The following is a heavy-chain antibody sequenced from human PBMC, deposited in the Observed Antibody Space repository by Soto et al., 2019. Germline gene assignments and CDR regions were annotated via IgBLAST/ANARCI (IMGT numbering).Heavy chain of an antibody. J-gene: IGHJ4*02. CDR1: GYSFTSYG. CDR2: ITAENGNT. Sequence: QIQLVQSGAEVKKPGASVKVSCKASGYSFTSYGITWVRQAPGQGPEWLGWITAENGNTNYAQKFQGRGTMTTDTSTNTAYMELRRLRSDYTAVYYVASVVLEWIPTSGCDYWGQGTLVTVSS. V-gene: IGHV1-18*04. CDR3: ASVVLEWIPTSGCDY. D-gene: IGHD3-3*01.